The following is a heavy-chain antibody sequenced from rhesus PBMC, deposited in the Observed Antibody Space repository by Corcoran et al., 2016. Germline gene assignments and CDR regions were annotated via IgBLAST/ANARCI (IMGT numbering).Heavy chain of an antibody. Sequence: QVQLQESGPGLVKPSEALSLTCAVSGDSISNYYWSWLRQPPGKGLEWMGRIYGRTGSTDYDTSLKSRVTISMDTSKNQFSLRLSSVTAADTAVYYCANFYGSDRCWGQGVLVTVSS. V-gene: IGHV4-160*01. J-gene: IGHJ4*01. CDR2: IYGRTGST. CDR1: GDSISNYY. D-gene: IGHD4-29*01. CDR3: ANFYGSDRC.